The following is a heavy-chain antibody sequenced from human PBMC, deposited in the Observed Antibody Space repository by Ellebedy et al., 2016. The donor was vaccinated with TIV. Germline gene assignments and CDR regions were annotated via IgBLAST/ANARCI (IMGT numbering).Heavy chain of an antibody. D-gene: IGHD4-17*01. CDR3: ARGRRPQVHDYGDYKESHAFDI. J-gene: IGHJ3*02. CDR1: GYTFTSYA. CDR2: INAGNGNT. V-gene: IGHV1-3*01. Sequence: ASVKVSXXASGYTFTSYAMHWVHQAPGQRLEWMGWINAGNGNTKYSQKFQGRVTITRDTSASTAYMELSSLRSEDTAVYYCARGRRPQVHDYGDYKESHAFDIWGQGTMVTVSS.